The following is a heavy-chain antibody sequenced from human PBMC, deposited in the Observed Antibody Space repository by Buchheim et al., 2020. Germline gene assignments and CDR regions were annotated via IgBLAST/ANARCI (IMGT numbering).Heavy chain of an antibody. CDR3: ARGGGGGSFNPFVDY. CDR1: GDSISSSSFY. Sequence: QLQLEESGPGLVKPSETLSLTCSVSGDSISSSSFYWGWIRQPPGKGLEWIGSIHYSGNTYYNPSLRSRVTISVDTSKNQFSLKLSSVSAADTPVYYCARGGGGGSFNPFVDYWGQGAL. J-gene: IGHJ4*02. D-gene: IGHD2-15*01. V-gene: IGHV4-39*01. CDR2: IHYSGNT.